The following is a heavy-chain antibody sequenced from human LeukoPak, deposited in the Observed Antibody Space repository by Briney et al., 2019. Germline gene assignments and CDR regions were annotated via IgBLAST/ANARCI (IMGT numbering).Heavy chain of an antibody. CDR1: GFTLNSYL. J-gene: IGHJ5*02. Sequence: PGGSLRLSCAASGFTLNSYLMSWVRQAPGKGLEWIADITISGHTKNYADSVKGRFTISRDNAGTSLYLQMSSLTVEDTGVYYCARGDPHADLWGQGTLVTVSS. V-gene: IGHV3-48*03. CDR3: ARGDPHADL. CDR2: ITISGHTK.